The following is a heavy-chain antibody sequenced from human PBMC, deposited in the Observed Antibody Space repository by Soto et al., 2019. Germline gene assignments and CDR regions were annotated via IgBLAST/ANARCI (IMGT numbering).Heavy chain of an antibody. D-gene: IGHD1-20*01. CDR2: IHHSGPT. V-gene: IGHV4-4*02. CDR1: GDSISSSEW. Sequence: QVQLQESGPGLVKPSGTLSLNCKVSGDSISSSEWWSWVRQPPGKGLEWIAEIHHSGPTNYNPSLPRRVTITVDKSKNQISLRLSTVTAADTAVYYCARGGITAVRNYYFDHWGQGTLVTVSS. CDR3: ARGGITAVRNYYFDH. J-gene: IGHJ4*02.